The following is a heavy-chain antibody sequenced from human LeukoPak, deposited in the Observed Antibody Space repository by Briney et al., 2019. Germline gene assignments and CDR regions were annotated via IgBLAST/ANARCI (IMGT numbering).Heavy chain of an antibody. J-gene: IGHJ4*02. CDR2: IYHSGST. CDR3: ARLAAAGTGTLDY. D-gene: IGHD6-13*01. CDR1: GSSISSGGYY. V-gene: IGHV4-30-2*01. Sequence: PSQTLSLTCTVSGSSISSGGYYWSWIRQPPGKGLEWIGYIYHSGSTYYNPSLKSRVTISVDRSKNQFSLKLSSVTAADTAVYYCARLAAAGTGTLDYWGQGTLVTVSS.